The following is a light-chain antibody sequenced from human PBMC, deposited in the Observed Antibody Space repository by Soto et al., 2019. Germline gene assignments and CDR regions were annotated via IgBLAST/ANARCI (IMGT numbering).Light chain of an antibody. CDR1: SSDVGAYVY. Sequence: QSVLTQPRSVSGSPGQSVTISCTGTSSDVGAYVYVSWYQQHPGKAPKLIIYDVSQRPSGVPDRFSGSKSGNTASLTISGLQAEDEADYYCCSYGGSYTWVFGGGTKLTVL. J-gene: IGLJ3*02. CDR2: DVS. CDR3: CSYGGSYTWV. V-gene: IGLV2-11*01.